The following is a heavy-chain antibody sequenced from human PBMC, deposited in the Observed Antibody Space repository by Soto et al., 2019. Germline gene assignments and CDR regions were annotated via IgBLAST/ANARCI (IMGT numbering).Heavy chain of an antibody. J-gene: IGHJ5*02. Sequence: SETLSLTCTVSGGSISSGDYYWSWIRQPPGKGLEWIGYIYYSGSTYYNPSLKSRVTISVDTSKNQFSLKLSFVTAADTAVFFCARDQYYYDSSGPSMFDPWGQGTLVTVSS. D-gene: IGHD3-22*01. V-gene: IGHV4-30-4*01. CDR1: GGSISSGDYY. CDR2: IYYSGST. CDR3: ARDQYYYDSSGPSMFDP.